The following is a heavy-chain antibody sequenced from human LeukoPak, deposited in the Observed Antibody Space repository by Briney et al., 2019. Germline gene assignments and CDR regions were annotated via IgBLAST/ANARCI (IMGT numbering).Heavy chain of an antibody. Sequence: PGGSLRLSCAASGFTFSSYGMHWVRQAPGKGLEWVAFIRHDGSNKYYADSVKGRFTISRDNSKNTLYLQMNSLRAEDTAVYYCAKGGSYVVDYWGQGTLVTVSS. V-gene: IGHV3-30*02. D-gene: IGHD3-16*01. CDR2: IRHDGSNK. J-gene: IGHJ4*02. CDR3: AKGGSYVVDY. CDR1: GFTFSSYG.